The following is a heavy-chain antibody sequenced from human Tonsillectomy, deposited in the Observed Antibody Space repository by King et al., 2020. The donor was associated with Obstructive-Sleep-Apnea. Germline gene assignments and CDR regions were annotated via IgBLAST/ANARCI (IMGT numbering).Heavy chain of an antibody. V-gene: IGHV5-51*01. Sequence: VQLVESGAEVKEPGESLRISCKGSGYSCTNYWIGWVRQMPGKGLEWMGSIYPGDSDTRYSPSFQGQVTISADKSISTAYLQWISLKSSDTAMYYCAREGPYNYGSEYWGQGTLVTVSS. J-gene: IGHJ4*02. CDR3: AREGPYNYGSEY. D-gene: IGHD3-10*01. CDR2: IYPGDSDT. CDR1: GYSCTNYW.